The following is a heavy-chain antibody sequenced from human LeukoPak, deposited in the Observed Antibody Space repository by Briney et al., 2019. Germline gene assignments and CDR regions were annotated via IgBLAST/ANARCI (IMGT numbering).Heavy chain of an antibody. CDR1: GGSFSGHY. CDR2: IYYSGST. V-gene: IGHV4-34*01. CDR3: ARIRCSGGSCYYFDY. J-gene: IGHJ4*02. Sequence: SETLSLTCGVSGGSFSGHYWSWIRQPPGKGLEWIGSIYYSGSTYYNPSLKSRVTISVDTSKNQFSLKLSSVTAADTAVYYCARIRCSGGSCYYFDYWGQGTLVTVSS. D-gene: IGHD2-15*01.